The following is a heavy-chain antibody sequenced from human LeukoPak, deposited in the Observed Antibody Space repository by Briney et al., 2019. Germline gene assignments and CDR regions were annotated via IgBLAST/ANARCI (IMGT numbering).Heavy chain of an antibody. CDR2: IYYSGST. J-gene: IGHJ4*02. D-gene: IGHD6-19*01. Sequence: SETLSLTCTVSGGSISSYYWSWIRQPPGKGLEWIGYIYYSGSTNYNPSLKSRVTISVDTSKSQFSLKLSSVTAADTAVYYCASSIAVAGTGSPSLDYWGQGTLVTVSS. CDR3: ASSIAVAGTGSPSLDY. CDR1: GGSISSYY. V-gene: IGHV4-59*01.